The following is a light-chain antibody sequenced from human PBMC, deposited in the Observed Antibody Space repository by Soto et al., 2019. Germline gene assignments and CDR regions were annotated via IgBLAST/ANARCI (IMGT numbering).Light chain of an antibody. V-gene: IGKV1-17*02. J-gene: IGKJ1*01. CDR2: GAS. Sequence: DIQMTQSPSSLSASVVDRFTITCRSSQGIRIDLGWFQQRPGKAPKRLIYGASSLQSGVPSRFSGSGYGTEFTLTIRNLQPEDFATYYCLKHNSFPRKFGQGTKVDIK. CDR1: QGIRID. CDR3: LKHNSFPRK.